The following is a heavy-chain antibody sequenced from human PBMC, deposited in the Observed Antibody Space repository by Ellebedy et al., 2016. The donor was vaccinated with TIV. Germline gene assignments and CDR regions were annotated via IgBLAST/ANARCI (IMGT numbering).Heavy chain of an antibody. J-gene: IGHJ6*03. CDR1: GFTFSDYF. CDR2: IWNDGSNK. V-gene: IGHV3-33*01. CDR3: ARPDSEDNYMDV. Sequence: GESLKISXEASGFTFSDYFMHWVRQAPGKGLEWVAVIWNDGSNKDYAASMKGRFTISRDDSKNTLYLQMNSLRGEDTAVYYCARPDSEDNYMDVWGKGTAVTVSS.